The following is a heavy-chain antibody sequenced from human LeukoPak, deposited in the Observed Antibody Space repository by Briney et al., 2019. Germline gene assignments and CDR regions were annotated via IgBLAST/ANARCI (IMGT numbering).Heavy chain of an antibody. V-gene: IGHV4-59*01. CDR2: IYYSGST. J-gene: IGHJ4*02. CDR3: ARESTVGDAIDY. D-gene: IGHD2-21*02. CDR1: GGSISSYY. Sequence: SETLSLTCTVSGGSISSYYRSWIRQPPGKGLEWIGYIYYSGSTNYNPSLKSRVIISVDTSKNQFSLKLSSVTAADTAVYYCARESTVGDAIDYWGQGTLVTVSS.